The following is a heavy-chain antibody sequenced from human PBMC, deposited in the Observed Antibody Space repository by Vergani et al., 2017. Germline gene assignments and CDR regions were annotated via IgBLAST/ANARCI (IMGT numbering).Heavy chain of an antibody. Sequence: QVQLQESGPGLVKPSETLSLTCTVSGGSISSYYWSWIRQPPGKGLEWIGYIYYSGSTNYNPSLKSRVTISVDTSKNQFSLKLSSVTAADTAVYYCARDNYDILTGYDTDYYYYYMDVWGK. J-gene: IGHJ6*03. V-gene: IGHV4-59*01. CDR1: GGSISSYY. CDR2: IYYSGST. CDR3: ARDNYDILTGYDTDYYYYYMDV. D-gene: IGHD3-9*01.